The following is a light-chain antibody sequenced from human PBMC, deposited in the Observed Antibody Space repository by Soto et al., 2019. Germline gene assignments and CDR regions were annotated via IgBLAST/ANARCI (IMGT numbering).Light chain of an antibody. Sequence: EIVMTQSPATLSVSPGERATLSCRASQSVSSNLAWYQQKPGQAPRLLIYGASTRSTGIPARFSGSGSGTEFTLTISSLQSEDFAVYYCQQYNNWLWTFGQGNKVEIK. V-gene: IGKV3-15*01. J-gene: IGKJ1*01. CDR2: GAS. CDR3: QQYNNWLWT. CDR1: QSVSSN.